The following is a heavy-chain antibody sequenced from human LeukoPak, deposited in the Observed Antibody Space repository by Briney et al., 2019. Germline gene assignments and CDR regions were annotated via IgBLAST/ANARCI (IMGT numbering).Heavy chain of an antibody. J-gene: IGHJ4*02. CDR1: GFTFSSYG. CDR3: VTSVGDLYFFDY. Sequence: GGSLRHSCAASGFTFSSYGMHWVRQAPGKGLEWVAVIWSDGRNKFYGDSVKGRFTISRDNSKNTLYLQMNSLRAEDTAVYYCVTSVGDLYFFDYWGQGTLVTVSS. CDR2: IWSDGRNK. D-gene: IGHD3-16*01. V-gene: IGHV3-33*01.